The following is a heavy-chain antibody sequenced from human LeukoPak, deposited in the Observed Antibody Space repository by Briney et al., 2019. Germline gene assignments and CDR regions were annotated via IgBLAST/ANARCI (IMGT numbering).Heavy chain of an antibody. CDR3: ARRYWDAFDI. CDR1: GGSISSYY. CDR2: ICYSGST. D-gene: IGHD2-8*02. Sequence: PSETLSLTCTVSGGSISSYYWSWIRQPPGKGLEWIGYICYSGSTNYNPSLKSRVTISVDTSKNQFSLKLSSVTAADTAVYYCARRYWDAFDIWGQGTMVTVSS. V-gene: IGHV4-59*08. J-gene: IGHJ3*02.